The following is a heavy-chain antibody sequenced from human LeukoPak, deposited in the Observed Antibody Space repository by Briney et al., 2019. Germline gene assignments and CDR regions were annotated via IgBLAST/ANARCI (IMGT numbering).Heavy chain of an antibody. Sequence: PGGSLRLSCAASGFTFSSYAMSWVRQAQGQGMELASAISGSGGSTYYADSAQGRFTISTDNSKNKLYLQMNSLIAADTAVYYCAKLARSSSWPPYYFDYWGQGTLVTVSS. CDR3: AKLARSSSWPPYYFDY. J-gene: IGHJ4*02. D-gene: IGHD6-13*01. CDR1: GFTFSSYA. CDR2: ISGSGGST. V-gene: IGHV3-23*01.